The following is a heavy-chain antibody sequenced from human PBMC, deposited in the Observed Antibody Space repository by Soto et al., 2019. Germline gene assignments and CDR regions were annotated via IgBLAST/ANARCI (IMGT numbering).Heavy chain of an antibody. V-gene: IGHV3-49*03. D-gene: IGHD1-1*01. CDR2: IRSKAYGGTT. J-gene: IGHJ6*03. CDR1: GFTFGDYA. CDR3: TRAGPERRYYYYYMDV. Sequence: GGSLRLSCTASGFTFGDYAMSWFRQAPGKGLEWVGFIRSKAYGGTTEYAASVKGRFTISRDDSKSIAYLQMNSLKTEDTAVYYCTRAGPERRYYYYYMDVWGKGTTVTVSS.